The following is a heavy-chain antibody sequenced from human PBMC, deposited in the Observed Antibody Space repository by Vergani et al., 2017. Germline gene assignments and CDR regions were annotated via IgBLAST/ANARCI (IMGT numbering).Heavy chain of an antibody. CDR3: ARDGEYYYDSSGYYHFDY. CDR1: GFDFNSYS. CDR2: ISSQTDYI. Sequence: EVQLVESGGGLVRPGGSLRLSCAASGFDFNSYSMNWIRQAPGKGLEWVASISSQTDYIFYADALRGRFTISRDNAAQSLFLQMSSLRAEDTAVYYCARDGEYYYDSSGYYHFDYWGQGTLVTVSS. V-gene: IGHV3-21*01. J-gene: IGHJ4*02. D-gene: IGHD3-22*01.